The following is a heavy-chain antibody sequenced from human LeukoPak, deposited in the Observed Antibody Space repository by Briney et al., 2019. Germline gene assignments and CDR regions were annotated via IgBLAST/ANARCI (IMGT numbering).Heavy chain of an antibody. J-gene: IGHJ4*02. D-gene: IGHD6-19*01. Sequence: ASVKVSCKASGYTFTSYYMHWVRQAPGQGLEWMGIINPSGGSTSYAQKFQGRVTMTRDTSTSTVYMELSSLRSEDTAVYYCASSTGWMAPAAYFDSWGQGTLVTVSS. V-gene: IGHV1-46*01. CDR2: INPSGGST. CDR3: ASSTGWMAPAAYFDS. CDR1: GYTFTSYY.